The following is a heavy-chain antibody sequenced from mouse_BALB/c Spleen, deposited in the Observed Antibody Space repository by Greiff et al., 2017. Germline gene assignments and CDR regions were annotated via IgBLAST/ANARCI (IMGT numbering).Heavy chain of an antibody. V-gene: IGHV1S81*02. J-gene: IGHJ4*01. CDR3: AREDGYRAMDY. Sequence: QVQLQQPGAELVKPGASVKLPCKASGYTFTSYWMHWVKQRPGQGLEWIGEINPSNGRTNYNEKFKNKATLTVDKSSSTAYMQLSSLTSEDSAVDYCAREDGYRAMDYWGQGTSVTVSS. CDR1: GYTFTSYW. CDR2: INPSNGRT. D-gene: IGHD1-2*01.